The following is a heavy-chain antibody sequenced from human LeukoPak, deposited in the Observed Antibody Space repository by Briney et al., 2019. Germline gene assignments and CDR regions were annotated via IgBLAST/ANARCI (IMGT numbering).Heavy chain of an antibody. CDR3: ARDLYWGIGSSWYAPDY. CDR2: ISYDGSNK. J-gene: IGHJ4*02. CDR1: GFTFSSYG. Sequence: GGSLRLSCAASGFTFSSYGMHWVRQAPGKGLEWVAVISYDGSNKYYADSVKGRFTISRDNSKNTLYLQMNSLRAEDTAVYYCARDLYWGIGSSWYAPDYWGQGTLVTVSS. D-gene: IGHD6-13*01. V-gene: IGHV3-30*03.